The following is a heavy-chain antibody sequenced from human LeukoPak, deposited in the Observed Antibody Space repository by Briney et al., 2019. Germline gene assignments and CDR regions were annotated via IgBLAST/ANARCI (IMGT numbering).Heavy chain of an antibody. CDR1: GGSISSGSYY. CDR2: IYTSGST. Sequence: SQTLSLTCTVSGGSISSGSYYWSWIRQPAGKGLEWIGRIYTSGSTNYNPSLKSRVTISVDTSKNQFSLKLSSVTAADTAVYYCARERREKLLAINWVDPWGQGTLVTVSS. D-gene: IGHD1-26*01. V-gene: IGHV4-61*02. CDR3: ARERREKLLAINWVDP. J-gene: IGHJ5*02.